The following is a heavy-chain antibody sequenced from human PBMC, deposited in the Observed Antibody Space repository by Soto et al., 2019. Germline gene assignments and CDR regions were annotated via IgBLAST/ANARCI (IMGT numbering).Heavy chain of an antibody. CDR3: ARDLGRPIVVVPAASFDI. D-gene: IGHD2-2*01. Sequence: PGGSLRLSCAASGFTFSDYYMSWIRQAPGKGLEWVSYISSSGSTIYYADSVKGRFTISRDNAKNSLYLQMNSLRAEDTAVYYCARDLGRPIVVVPAASFDIWGQGTMVTVSS. V-gene: IGHV3-11*01. CDR1: GFTFSDYY. J-gene: IGHJ3*02. CDR2: ISSSGSTI.